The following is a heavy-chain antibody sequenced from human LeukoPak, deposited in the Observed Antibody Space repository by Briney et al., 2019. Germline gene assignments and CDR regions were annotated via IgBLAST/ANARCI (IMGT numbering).Heavy chain of an antibody. Sequence: GASPQISREGSGSIFTSYWVGWVRQVPRKGLGLVGVIYPGGSHNRYSPSFQGPVPISTDKSHRTPYLQWSSLKASDTAMYSCARLRWHYDSSGLRADAFDIWGQGTMVTVSS. CDR3: ARLRWHYDSSGLRADAFDI. CDR2: IYPGGSHN. V-gene: IGHV5-51*01. D-gene: IGHD3-22*01. CDR1: GSIFTSYW. J-gene: IGHJ3*02.